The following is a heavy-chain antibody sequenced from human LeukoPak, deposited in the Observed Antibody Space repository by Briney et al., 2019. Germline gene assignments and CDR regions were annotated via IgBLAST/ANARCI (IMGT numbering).Heavy chain of an antibody. CDR1: GFTFSSYE. J-gene: IGHJ5*02. Sequence: GGSLRLSCAASGFTFSSYEMNWVRQAPGKGLEWVSYISSGSTIYYADSVKGRFTISRDNAKNSLYLQMNSLRAEDTAVYYCASLAVAVNWFDPWGQGTLVTVSS. CDR3: ASLAVAVNWFDP. CDR2: ISSGSTI. V-gene: IGHV3-48*03. D-gene: IGHD6-19*01.